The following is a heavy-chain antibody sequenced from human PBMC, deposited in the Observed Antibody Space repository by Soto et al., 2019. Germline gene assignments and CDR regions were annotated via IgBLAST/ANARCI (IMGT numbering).Heavy chain of an antibody. CDR2: SRNKANSYTT. V-gene: IGHV3-72*01. CDR3: VRTHLGLGNFDY. D-gene: IGHD7-27*01. J-gene: IGHJ4*02. Sequence: EVQLVESGGGLVQPGGSLRLSCVVSGFTFSDYYMDWVRQAPGRGLEWVGRSRNKANSYTTEYAASVKGRFTISRDDSKNPLYLQMNSLNTEDTAVYYCVRTHLGLGNFDYWGQGTLVTVSS. CDR1: GFTFSDYY.